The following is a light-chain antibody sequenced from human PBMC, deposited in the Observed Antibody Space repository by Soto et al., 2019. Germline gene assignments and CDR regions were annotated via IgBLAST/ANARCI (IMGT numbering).Light chain of an antibody. CDR1: SSDVGGYNY. J-gene: IGLJ1*01. CDR2: DVS. CDR3: SSYTSSSTYV. V-gene: IGLV2-14*01. Sequence: QSVLAQPASVTGSHGQSISITCTETSSDVGGYNYVSWYQQHPGKAPKLMIYDVSSRPSGVSDRFSGSKSGNTASLTISGLQAEDEADYYCSSYTSSSTYVFGTGTKVTVL.